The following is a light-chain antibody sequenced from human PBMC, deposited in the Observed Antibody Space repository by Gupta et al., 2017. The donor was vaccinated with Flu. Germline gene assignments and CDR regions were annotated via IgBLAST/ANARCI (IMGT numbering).Light chain of an antibody. CDR2: TDN. J-gene: IGLJ2*01. Sequence: QSVLTQPPSASGAPGQRVTISCSGSSSNIGSNIVDWYQQLPGMAPKLLIYTDNQRPSGVPDRFSGSKSGTSAFLAISGLQSEDEANYYCAAGDDSLNGVVFGGGTKLTVL. CDR3: AAGDDSLNGVV. CDR1: SSNIGSNI. V-gene: IGLV1-44*01.